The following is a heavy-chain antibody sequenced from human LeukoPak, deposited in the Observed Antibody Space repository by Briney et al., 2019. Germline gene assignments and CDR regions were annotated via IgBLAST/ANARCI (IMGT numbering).Heavy chain of an antibody. CDR1: GFTVSHTY. CDR3: ARDGKSSGWFGWFDS. V-gene: IGHV3-53*01. Sequence: GGSLRLSCAASGFTVSHTYLSWVRQAPGKGLEWVSVIYSGGSTYYGDSVKGRFTMSRDNSKNTLYLQMNSLRAEDTTVYYCARDGKSSGWFGWFDSWGQGTLVTVSS. J-gene: IGHJ5*01. CDR2: IYSGGST. D-gene: IGHD6-19*01.